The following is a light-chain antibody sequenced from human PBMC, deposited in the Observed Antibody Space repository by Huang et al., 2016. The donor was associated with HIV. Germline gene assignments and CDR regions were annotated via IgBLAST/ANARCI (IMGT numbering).Light chain of an antibody. Sequence: EIVMTQSPVTLSVSPGERATLSCRASQSVSTNLAWFQREPGQAPRLLIFGASTRATGIPARFSGSGSGTEFSLTISSLQSEDFAVYYCQQYNNWPITFGPGTKVDVK. CDR3: QQYNNWPIT. CDR2: GAS. CDR1: QSVSTN. J-gene: IGKJ3*01. V-gene: IGKV3-15*01.